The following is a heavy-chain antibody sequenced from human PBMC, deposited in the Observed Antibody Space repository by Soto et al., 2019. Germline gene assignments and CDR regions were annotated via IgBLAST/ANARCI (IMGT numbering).Heavy chain of an antibody. D-gene: IGHD2-15*01. V-gene: IGHV3-21*01. Sequence: EVQLVESGGGLVKPGGSLRLSCAASGFTFSSYTMTWVRQAPGKGLEWISSISDISSHIYYSDSVKGRFTVSRDNAKKSLYLEVSSLRAEDTAVYYCARVRSGGSGYFDYWGQGTLVTVSS. CDR3: ARVRSGGSGYFDY. J-gene: IGHJ4*02. CDR1: GFTFSSYT. CDR2: ISDISSHI.